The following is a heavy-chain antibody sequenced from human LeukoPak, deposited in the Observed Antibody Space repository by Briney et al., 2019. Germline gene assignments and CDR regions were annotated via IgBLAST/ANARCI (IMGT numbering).Heavy chain of an antibody. Sequence: PGGSLRLSCAASGITVISAWMNWVRQAPGKGLEWVGRIKSKTDGGTAEHAAPVKGRFIISRDDSKNMLYLQMNSLNSDDTGVYYCATALRGVGFWGQGTLVTVPS. J-gene: IGHJ4*02. CDR1: GITVISAW. D-gene: IGHD3-3*01. CDR2: IKSKTDGGTA. V-gene: IGHV3-15*01. CDR3: ATALRGVGF.